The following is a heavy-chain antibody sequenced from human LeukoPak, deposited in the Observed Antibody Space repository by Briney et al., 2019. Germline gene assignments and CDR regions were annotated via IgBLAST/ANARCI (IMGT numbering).Heavy chain of an antibody. CDR3: ARHDCSGGSCYNQAYYYYGMDV. Sequence: GRSLRLSCAASGFTFSSYGMHWVRQGPGKGLEWVAVTWYDGSNKYYADSVKGRFTISRDNSKNTLYLQMNSLRAEDTAVYYCARHDCSGGSCYNQAYYYYGMDVWGQGTTVTVSS. J-gene: IGHJ6*02. D-gene: IGHD2-15*01. CDR2: TWYDGSNK. CDR1: GFTFSSYG. V-gene: IGHV3-33*01.